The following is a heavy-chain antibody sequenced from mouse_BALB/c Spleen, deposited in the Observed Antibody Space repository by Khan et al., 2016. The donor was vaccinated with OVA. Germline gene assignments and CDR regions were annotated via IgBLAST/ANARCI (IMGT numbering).Heavy chain of an antibody. CDR3: AIPAYDGYYDY. D-gene: IGHD2-3*01. CDR1: GYTFTDYA. Sequence: VQLQQSGPELVRPGVSVKISCKGAGYTFTDYAMYWVKQSHAKSLEWIGLISTYSGNTNYNQKFKGKATMTVDKSSSTAYMELARLTSEDSAIYYCAIPAYDGYYDYWGQGTTLTVSS. J-gene: IGHJ2*01. V-gene: IGHV1S137*01. CDR2: ISTYSGNT.